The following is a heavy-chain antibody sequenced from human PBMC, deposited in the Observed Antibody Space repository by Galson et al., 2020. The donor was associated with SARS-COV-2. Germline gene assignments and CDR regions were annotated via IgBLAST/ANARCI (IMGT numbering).Heavy chain of an antibody. CDR2: LYHNRNT. CDR3: ARRAQYDSTIT. J-gene: IGHJ4*02. CDR1: GAPLSSCTYL. D-gene: IGHD3-10*01. Sequence: SQTLSLTCTFSGAPLSSCTYLWAWIRQTPGKGLEWIGSLYHNRNTYYNPSLRIPVIKYLDAPANEVSLTLLSVTAADTAIYYCARRAQYDSTITWGRGTLVFVSS. V-gene: IGHV4-39*01.